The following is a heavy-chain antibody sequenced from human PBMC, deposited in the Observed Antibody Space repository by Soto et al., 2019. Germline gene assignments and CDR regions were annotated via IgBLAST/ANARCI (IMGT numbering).Heavy chain of an antibody. CDR3: ARDRDVVLVQPTTYDYYYYGMDV. CDR1: GYTFSSYT. CDR2: ISFNNGDT. Sequence: QVQLVQSGPEVKKPGASVKVSCTTSGYTFSSYTISWVRQAPGQGLEWMGWISFNNGDTKYAQKFQGRVTITTDTSTRTAHTQLRSLRSDDTSVYYCARDRDVVLVQPTTYDYYYYGMDVWGQGTTVTVSS. J-gene: IGHJ6*02. V-gene: IGHV1-18*04. D-gene: IGHD2-8*02.